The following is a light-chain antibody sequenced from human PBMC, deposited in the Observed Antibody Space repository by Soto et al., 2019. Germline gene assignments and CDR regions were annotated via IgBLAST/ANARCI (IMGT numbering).Light chain of an antibody. J-gene: IGKJ4*01. CDR3: QQRSNWPLLT. V-gene: IGKV3-11*01. CDR2: DAS. CDR1: QSVSSY. Sequence: EIVLTQAPATLFLSQGERATLSCRASQSVSSYLAWYQQKPGQAPRLLIYDASNRATGIPARFSGSGSGTDFTLTISSLEPEDFAVYYCQQRSNWPLLTFGGGTKVDIK.